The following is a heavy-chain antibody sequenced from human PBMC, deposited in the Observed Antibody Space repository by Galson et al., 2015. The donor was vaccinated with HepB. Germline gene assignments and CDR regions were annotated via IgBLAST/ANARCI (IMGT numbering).Heavy chain of an antibody. Sequence: SLRLSCAASGLTFAGYAMSWVRQAPGKGLEWVSSFGGSGGATYYADSVKGQFTISRDNSKNKLFLQMNSLRAEDTAVYYCAKMGGSGGASTWYFDLWGRGTLVTVSS. CDR1: GLTFAGYA. CDR2: FGGSGGAT. V-gene: IGHV3-23*01. J-gene: IGHJ2*01. D-gene: IGHD2-15*01. CDR3: AKMGGSGGASTWYFDL.